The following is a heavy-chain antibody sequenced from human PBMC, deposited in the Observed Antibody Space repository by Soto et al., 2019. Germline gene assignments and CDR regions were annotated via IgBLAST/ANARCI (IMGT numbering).Heavy chain of an antibody. J-gene: IGHJ4*02. D-gene: IGHD1-26*01. CDR1: GFTFDDYA. CDR2: ISWNSGKI. Sequence: EVQLVESGGGLVQPGRSLRLACAASGFTFDDYAMHWVRQAPGKGLEWVSGISWNSGKIGYADSVKGRFTISRDNANNSLYLQMNSLRPEATALYYCAKEIVGAINYWGQGTLVTVSS. V-gene: IGHV3-9*01. CDR3: AKEIVGAINY.